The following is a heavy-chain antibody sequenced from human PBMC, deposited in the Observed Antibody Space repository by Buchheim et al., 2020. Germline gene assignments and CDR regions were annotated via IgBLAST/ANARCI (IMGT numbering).Heavy chain of an antibody. CDR2: INRDGSTT. Sequence: EVQLVESGGGLVQPGVSLRLSCAASGFTFSDYWMHWVRQTPGDGLVWVSRINRDGSTTTYADSVKGRFTISRANAKNTLYLQMNSLRAEDTALYYCARAPDCGGGSCYSKYYYGMDVWGQGTT. CDR3: ARAPDCGGGSCYSKYYYGMDV. CDR1: GFTFSDYW. V-gene: IGHV3-74*01. D-gene: IGHD2-15*01. J-gene: IGHJ6*02.